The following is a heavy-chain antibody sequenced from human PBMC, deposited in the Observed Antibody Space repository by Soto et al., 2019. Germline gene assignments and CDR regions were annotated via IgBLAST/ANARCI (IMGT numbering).Heavy chain of an antibody. CDR2: IYWDDAK. Sequence: QITLKESGPTLVKPTQTLTLTCTFSGFSLSTSGVGVGWIRQPPGKALEWLALIYWDDAKRYSPSLRSRLTISKDTSKNQVVLTMTNMDPVDTATYYCIQSRCGGDCLKSYASHYYYGMDVWGQGTTVTVSS. D-gene: IGHD2-21*02. J-gene: IGHJ6*02. CDR1: GFSLSTSGVG. V-gene: IGHV2-5*02. CDR3: IQSRCGGDCLKSYASHYYYGMDV.